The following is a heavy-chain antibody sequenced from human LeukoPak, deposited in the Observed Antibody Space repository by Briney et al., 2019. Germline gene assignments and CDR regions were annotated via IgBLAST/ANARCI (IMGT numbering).Heavy chain of an antibody. D-gene: IGHD4-23*01. Sequence: SETLSLTCTVFGGFLSSDSYYWGWMRRPPGKGPEWIGSIYYVGGTFYNPSLRSRLTISMDTSKNQFSLNLSSVTAADTAVYYCARGDGGKPMGFWGQGTLVAVSS. CDR1: GGFLSSDSYY. CDR2: IYYVGGT. J-gene: IGHJ4*02. CDR3: ARGDGGKPMGF. V-gene: IGHV4-39*07.